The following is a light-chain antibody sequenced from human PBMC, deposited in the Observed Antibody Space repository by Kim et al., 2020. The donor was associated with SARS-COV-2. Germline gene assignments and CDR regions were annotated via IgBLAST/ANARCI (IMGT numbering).Light chain of an antibody. CDR2: WAS. J-gene: IGKJ1*01. V-gene: IGKV4-1*01. CDR3: QHYYSTPRT. CDR1: QSVLYNSNNKNY. Sequence: DIVMTQSPDSLAVSLGERATINCKSSQSVLYNSNNKNYLAWYQQKPGQPPKLLIYWASTRESGVPDRFSGSGSGTDFTLTISSLQAEDVAVYYCQHYYSTPRTFGQGTKVDIK.